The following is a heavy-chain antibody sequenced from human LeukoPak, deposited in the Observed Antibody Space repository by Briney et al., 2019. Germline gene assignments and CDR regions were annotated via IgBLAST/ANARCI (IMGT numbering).Heavy chain of an antibody. D-gene: IGHD6-6*01. CDR1: GFTVSSNY. Sequence: GGSLRLSCAASGFTVSSNYMSWVRQAPGKGLEWVSVIYSGGSTYYADSVKGRFTISRDNSKNTLYLQMDSLRAEDTAVYYCARAYSSSFNFDYWGQGTLVTVSS. CDR2: IYSGGST. V-gene: IGHV3-66*01. CDR3: ARAYSSSFNFDY. J-gene: IGHJ4*02.